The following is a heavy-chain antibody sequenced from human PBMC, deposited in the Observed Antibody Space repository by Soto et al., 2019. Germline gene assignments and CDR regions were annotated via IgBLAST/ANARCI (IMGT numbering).Heavy chain of an antibody. CDR2: IKQEGSEK. CDR3: ARELNYYDSSGYSILRY. CDR1: GFTFSSYW. J-gene: IGHJ4*02. V-gene: IGHV3-7*01. D-gene: IGHD3-22*01. Sequence: GGSLRLSCAASGFTFSSYWMTWVRQAPGKGLEWVANIKQEGSEKYYVDSVKGRFTISRDNARNSLYMQMNSLRAEDTAVYYCARELNYYDSSGYSILRYWGQGTLVTVSS.